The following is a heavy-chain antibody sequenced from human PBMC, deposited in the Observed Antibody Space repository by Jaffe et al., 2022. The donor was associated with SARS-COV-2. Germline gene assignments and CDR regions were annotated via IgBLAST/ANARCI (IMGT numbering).Heavy chain of an antibody. J-gene: IGHJ4*02. D-gene: IGHD1-26*01. V-gene: IGHV1-18*01. CDR1: GYTFTSYG. CDR2: ISAYNGNT. Sequence: QVQLVQSGAEVKKPGASVKVSCKASGYTFTSYGISWVRQAPGQGLEWMGWISAYNGNTNYAQKLQGRVTMTTDTSTSTAYMELRSLRSDDTAVYYCARDYRVAAPWELLERVFDYWGQGTLVTVSS. CDR3: ARDYRVAAPWELLERVFDY.